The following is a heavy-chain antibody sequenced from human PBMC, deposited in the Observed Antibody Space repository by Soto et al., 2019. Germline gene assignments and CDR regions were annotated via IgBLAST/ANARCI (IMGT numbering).Heavy chain of an antibody. CDR1: GGTFSSYT. D-gene: IGHD3-10*01. Sequence: QVQLVQSGAEVKKPGSSVKVSCKASGGTFSSYTISWVRQAPGQGLEWMGRIIPILGIANYAQKFQGRVTITADKSTSTAYMELSSLRSEDTAVYYCARSKWFGEGLTDYGMDVWGQGTTVTVSS. CDR2: IIPILGIA. CDR3: ARSKWFGEGLTDYGMDV. V-gene: IGHV1-69*02. J-gene: IGHJ6*02.